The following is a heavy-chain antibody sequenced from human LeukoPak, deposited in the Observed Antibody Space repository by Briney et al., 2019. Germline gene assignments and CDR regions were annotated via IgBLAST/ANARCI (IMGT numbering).Heavy chain of an antibody. J-gene: IGHJ4*02. Sequence: ASVKVSCKASGYTFTSYGISWVRQAPGQGLEWMGWISAYNGNTNYAEKLQGRVTMTTDTSTSTAYMELRSLRSDDTAVYYCARDWRGYSYGNFDYWGQGTLVTVSS. V-gene: IGHV1-18*04. CDR2: ISAYNGNT. CDR3: ARDWRGYSYGNFDY. D-gene: IGHD5-18*01. CDR1: GYTFTSYG.